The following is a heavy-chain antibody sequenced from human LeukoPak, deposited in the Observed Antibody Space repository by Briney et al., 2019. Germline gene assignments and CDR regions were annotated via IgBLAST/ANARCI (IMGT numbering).Heavy chain of an antibody. D-gene: IGHD6-13*01. Sequence: SETLSLTCTVSGGSISSDYWSWIRQPPGKGLEWIGYIYYSGSTNYNPSLKSRVTISVDTSKNQFSLKLSSVTAADTAVYYCARSAGDHWGQGTPVTVSS. CDR3: ARSAGDH. CDR1: GGSISSDY. CDR2: IYYSGST. V-gene: IGHV4-59*01. J-gene: IGHJ4*02.